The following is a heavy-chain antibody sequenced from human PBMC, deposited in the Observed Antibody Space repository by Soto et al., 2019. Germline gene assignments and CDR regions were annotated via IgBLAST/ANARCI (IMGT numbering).Heavy chain of an antibody. V-gene: IGHV3-23*01. CDR1: EFTFYTYA. Sequence: QPGGSLRLSCTASEFTFYTYAMTWVRQAPGKGLEWVSSITDTGVSTYYADSVKGRFTISRDNSRNTLYLQMNSLRTDDTAVYYCAKDTPVVMFLFDSWGRGTLVTVSS. J-gene: IGHJ4*02. CDR3: AKDTPVVMFLFDS. CDR2: ITDTGVST. D-gene: IGHD2-21*01.